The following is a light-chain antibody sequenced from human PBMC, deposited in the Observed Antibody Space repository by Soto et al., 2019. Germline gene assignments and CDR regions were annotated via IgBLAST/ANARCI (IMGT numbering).Light chain of an antibody. CDR2: GNS. Sequence: QSVLTQPPSVSGAPGQRVTISCTGSSSNIGAGYDVHWYQQVPGTVPKLLIYGNSNRPSGVPDRFSASKSGASASLAITGLQAEDGADYYCQSYDSTLGASVFGTGPKLTVL. CDR3: QSYDSTLGASV. J-gene: IGLJ1*01. V-gene: IGLV1-40*01. CDR1: SSNIGAGYD.